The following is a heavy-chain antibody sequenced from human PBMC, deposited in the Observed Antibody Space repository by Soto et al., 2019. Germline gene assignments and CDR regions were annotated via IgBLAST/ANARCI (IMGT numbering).Heavy chain of an antibody. CDR1: GDSISNSTW. D-gene: IGHD1-1*01. CDR3: ARLDRDYYYHGMDV. CDR2: IDQNGIT. J-gene: IGHJ6*02. V-gene: IGHV4-4*02. Sequence: QLQESGPGLVKPSGNLSLTCVVSGDSISNSTWWTWVRQVPGKGLEWIGKIDQNGITNYNPSLESRVTISKDESKNQLSLKLTSVTAADTAVYYCARLDRDYYYHGMDVWGQGTTVTVSS.